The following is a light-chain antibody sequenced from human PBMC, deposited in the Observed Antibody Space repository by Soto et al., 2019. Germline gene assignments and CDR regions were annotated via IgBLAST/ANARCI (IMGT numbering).Light chain of an antibody. CDR2: DVS. V-gene: IGLV2-11*01. Sequence: QSALTQPRSVSGSPGQSVTISCTGTSSDVGGYNYVSWYQQHPGKAPKLMIYDVSKRPSGVPDRFSGSKSGNTASQTISGLQAEDEADYYCCSYAGSYTFGVVFGGGTKLTVL. CDR3: CSYAGSYTFGVV. J-gene: IGLJ2*01. CDR1: SSDVGGYNY.